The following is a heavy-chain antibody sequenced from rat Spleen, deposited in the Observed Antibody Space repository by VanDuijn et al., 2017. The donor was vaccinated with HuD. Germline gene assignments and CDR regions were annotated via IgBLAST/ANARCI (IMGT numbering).Heavy chain of an antibody. CDR3: TRERGTYYYPYWYFDF. CDR1: GFTFNNYW. Sequence: EVQLVESGGGLVQPGRSLKLSCVASGFTFNNYWMTWIRQAPGKGLEWVASITNTGGSTYYPDSVKGRFTISRDNAKSTLYLQMNSLRSEDTATYYCTRERGTYYYPYWYFDFWGPGTMVTVSS. V-gene: IGHV5-31*01. J-gene: IGHJ1*01. D-gene: IGHD1-12*02. CDR2: ITNTGGST.